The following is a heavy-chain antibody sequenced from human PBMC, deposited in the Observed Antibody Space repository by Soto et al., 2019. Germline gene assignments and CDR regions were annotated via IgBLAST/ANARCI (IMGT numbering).Heavy chain of an antibody. J-gene: IGHJ4*02. CDR3: AKDNNPLPPYYFDY. CDR2: ISWNSGSI. V-gene: IGHV3-9*01. Sequence: GGSLRLSCAASGFTFDDYAMHWVRQAPGKGLEWVSGISWNSGSIGYADSVKGRFTISRDNAKNSLYLQMNSLRAEDTALYYCAKDNNPLPPYYFDYWGQGTLVTVSS. CDR1: GFTFDDYA.